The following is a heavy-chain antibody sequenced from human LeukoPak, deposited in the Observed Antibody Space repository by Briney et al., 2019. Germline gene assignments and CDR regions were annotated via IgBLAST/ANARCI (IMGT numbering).Heavy chain of an antibody. CDR2: IYYSGST. J-gene: IGHJ3*02. CDR1: GGSISSGDYY. D-gene: IGHD2-2*01. CDR3: ARVQRDAFDI. Sequence: SETLSLTCTVSGGSISSGDYYWSWIRRPPGKGLEWIGYIYYSGSTYYNPSLKSRVTISVDTSKNQLSLKLSSVTAADTAVYYCARVQRDAFDIWGQGTMVTVSS. V-gene: IGHV4-30-4*01.